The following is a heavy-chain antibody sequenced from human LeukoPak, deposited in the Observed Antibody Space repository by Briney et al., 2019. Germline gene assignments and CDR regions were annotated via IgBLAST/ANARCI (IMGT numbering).Heavy chain of an antibody. V-gene: IGHV4-31*02. CDR3: ARGDSYGSFDY. J-gene: IGHJ4*02. D-gene: IGHD5-18*01. CDR2: IHHGGTT. CDR1: GGPINSGNYY. Sequence: SETLSLTCTVSGGPINSGNYYWGWLRQYPEKGLQWIANIHHGGTTYYNPSLKSRVTISIDTSKKQFSLMLTSVTAADPAVYYCARGDSYGSFDYWGQGILVTVSS.